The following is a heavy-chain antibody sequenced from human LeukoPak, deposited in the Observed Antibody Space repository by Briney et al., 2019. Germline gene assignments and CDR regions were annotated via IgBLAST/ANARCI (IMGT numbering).Heavy chain of an antibody. Sequence: ETLSLTCSVSGGSFSSYYWTWIRQPPGKGLEWIGYIFFSGSTNYSPSLKSRVTISIDTSKNQFSLKLSSVTAADTAVYYCAGYSSSWYDDAFDIWGQGTMVTVSS. J-gene: IGHJ3*02. CDR2: IFFSGST. CDR3: AGYSSSWYDDAFDI. V-gene: IGHV4-59*01. CDR1: GGSFSSYY. D-gene: IGHD6-13*01.